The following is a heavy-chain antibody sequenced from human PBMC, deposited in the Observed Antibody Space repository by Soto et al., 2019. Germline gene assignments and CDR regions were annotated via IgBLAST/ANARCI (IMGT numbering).Heavy chain of an antibody. J-gene: IGHJ5*02. CDR2: IYPGDSGT. CDR3: ARLFYCSGGSCYSVPNWFDP. D-gene: IGHD2-15*01. V-gene: IGHV5-51*01. CDR1: GYSFTSYW. Sequence: GESLKISCKGSGYSFTSYWIGWVRQMPGKGLEWMGIIYPGDSGTRYSPSFQGQVTISADKSISTAYLQWSSLKASDTAMYYCARLFYCSGGSCYSVPNWFDPWGQGTLVTVSS.